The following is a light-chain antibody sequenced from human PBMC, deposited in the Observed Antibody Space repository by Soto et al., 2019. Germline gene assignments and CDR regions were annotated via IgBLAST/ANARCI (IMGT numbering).Light chain of an antibody. V-gene: IGLV2-11*01. Sequence: QSALTQPRSVSGSPGQSVTISCTGTSSDVGGYNYVSWYQQHPGKAPKLMIYDVSKRPSGVPDRFSGSKSGNTASLTISGLQAEDEADYYCCSYAGSSWVVFGGGTKVTVL. CDR1: SSDVGGYNY. J-gene: IGLJ2*01. CDR2: DVS. CDR3: CSYAGSSWVV.